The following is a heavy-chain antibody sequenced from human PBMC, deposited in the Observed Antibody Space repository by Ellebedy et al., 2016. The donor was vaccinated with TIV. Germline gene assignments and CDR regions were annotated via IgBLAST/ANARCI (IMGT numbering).Heavy chain of an antibody. CDR1: GYTFTGYY. Sequence: AASVKVSCKASGYTFTGYYIHWVRQAPGQGLEWMGWINCNAGGTSFARNFQGRVTMTSDTSISTAYMELISLRSDDTALYYCARGRLIDWYIDVWGRGTRVTVSS. J-gene: IGHJ2*01. CDR3: ARGRLIDWYIDV. D-gene: IGHD2-21*01. CDR2: INCNAGGT. V-gene: IGHV1-2*02.